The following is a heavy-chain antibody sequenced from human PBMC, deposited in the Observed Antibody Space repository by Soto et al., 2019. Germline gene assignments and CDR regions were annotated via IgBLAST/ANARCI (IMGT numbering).Heavy chain of an antibody. D-gene: IGHD3-10*01. CDR3: AKDVTDSYDVVSGYYYGMDV. J-gene: IGHJ6*02. V-gene: IGHV3-30*18. CDR2: ISYDGSNK. CDR1: GFTFSSYG. Sequence: ESGGGVVQPGRSLRLSCAASGFTFSSYGMHWVRQAPGKGLVWVAVISYDGSNKYYADSVKGRFTISRDNSKNTLYLQMNSLRAEDTAVYYGAKDVTDSYDVVSGYYYGMDVGGQGTTVTVSS.